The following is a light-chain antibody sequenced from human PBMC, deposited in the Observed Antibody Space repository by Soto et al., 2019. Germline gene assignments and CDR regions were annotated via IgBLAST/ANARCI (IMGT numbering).Light chain of an antibody. CDR2: EVT. V-gene: IGLV2-8*01. J-gene: IGLJ1*01. CDR3: SSYVGRKNSDV. CDR1: SSDVGGYNY. Sequence: QSALTQPHSAAGSPGQSVTISCTGTSSDVGGYNYVAWYQQHPDKAPKLMIYEVTKRPSGVPDRFSGSKSGNTASLTVSGLQAEDEADYYCSSYVGRKNSDVFGTGTKLTVL.